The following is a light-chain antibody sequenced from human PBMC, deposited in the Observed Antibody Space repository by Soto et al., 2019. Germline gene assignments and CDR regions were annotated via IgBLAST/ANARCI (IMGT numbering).Light chain of an antibody. CDR2: DVS. J-gene: IGKJ5*01. CDR1: QNISNY. Sequence: DIQMTQSQPSLSVSVGDRFPITCQASQNISNYLHWFQQKPGKAPQLLIYDVSNWQTGVPPRFRGGGSGTDFALTISSLEPEDIATYNCQQHNNRPPTFGQGTRLEIK. V-gene: IGKV1-33*01. CDR3: QQHNNRPPT.